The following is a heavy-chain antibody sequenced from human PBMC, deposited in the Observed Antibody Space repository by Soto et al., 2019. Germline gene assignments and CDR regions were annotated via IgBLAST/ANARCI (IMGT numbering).Heavy chain of an antibody. D-gene: IGHD2-21*02. CDR3: IQSRCGGDCLQSYESYYYYGMDV. J-gene: IGHJ6*02. CDR1: AFSLSTGGVG. Sequence: QITLKESGPTLVKPTQTLTLTCTFSAFSLSTGGVGVGWIRQPPGKALEWLALIYWDDDKRYSPSLRSMLTITKDTSKNQVVLTMTTMDPVDTTTYYCIQSRCGGDCLQSYESYYYYGMDVWGQGTTVTVSS. CDR2: IYWDDDK. V-gene: IGHV2-5*02.